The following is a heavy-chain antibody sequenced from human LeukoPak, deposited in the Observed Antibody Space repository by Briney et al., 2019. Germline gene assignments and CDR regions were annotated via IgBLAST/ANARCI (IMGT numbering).Heavy chain of an antibody. V-gene: IGHV3-21*01. CDR1: GFTFSSYS. D-gene: IGHD3-10*01. J-gene: IGHJ3*02. Sequence: GGSLRLSCAASGFTFSSYSMNWVRQAPGKGLEWVSSISSSSSYIYYADSVKGRFTISRDNAKNSLYLQMNSLRAEDTAVYYCAGVHYGLYAFDIWGQGTMVTVSS. CDR3: AGVHYGLYAFDI. CDR2: ISSSSSYI.